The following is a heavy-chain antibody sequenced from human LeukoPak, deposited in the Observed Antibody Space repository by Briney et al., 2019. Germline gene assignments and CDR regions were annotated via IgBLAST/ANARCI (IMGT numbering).Heavy chain of an antibody. V-gene: IGHV3-21*01. CDR2: ISSSGTYV. Sequence: GGSLRLSCAASAFTFSSYNMNWVRQAPGKGLEWVSSISSSGTYVYYADSVKGRFTISRDNAKISVYLQMNSLRVEDTALYYCMGYGGNSFWGQGTLVTVSS. CDR3: MGYGGNSF. J-gene: IGHJ4*02. D-gene: IGHD4-23*01. CDR1: AFTFSSYN.